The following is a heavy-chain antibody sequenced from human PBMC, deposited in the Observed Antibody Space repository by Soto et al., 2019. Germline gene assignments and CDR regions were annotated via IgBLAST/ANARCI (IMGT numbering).Heavy chain of an antibody. J-gene: IGHJ6*02. D-gene: IGHD3-10*01. CDR1: GGSISSYY. CDR3: ARDKGSGTLYYYGMDV. Sequence: SSETLSLTCTVSGGSISSYYWSWIRQPPGKGLEWIGYIYYSGSTNYNPSLKSRVTISVDTSKNQFSLKLSSVTAADTAVYYCARDKGSGTLYYYGMDVWGQGTTVTVSS. CDR2: IYYSGST. V-gene: IGHV4-59*01.